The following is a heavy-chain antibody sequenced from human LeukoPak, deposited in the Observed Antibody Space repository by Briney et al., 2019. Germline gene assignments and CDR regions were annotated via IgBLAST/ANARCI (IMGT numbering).Heavy chain of an antibody. V-gene: IGHV1-18*04. CDR3: ARRASYYSGYDQYYYYGMDV. D-gene: IGHD5-12*01. Sequence: EASVKVSCKASGYTFTSYGMSWVRQAPGQGLEWMGWISAYNGNTNYAQKLQGRVTMTTDTSTSTAYMELRSLRSDDTAVYYCARRASYYSGYDQYYYYGMDVWGKGTTVTVSS. CDR2: ISAYNGNT. CDR1: GYTFTSYG. J-gene: IGHJ6*04.